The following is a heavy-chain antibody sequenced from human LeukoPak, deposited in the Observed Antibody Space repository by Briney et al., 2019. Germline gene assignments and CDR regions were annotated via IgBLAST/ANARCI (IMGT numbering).Heavy chain of an antibody. J-gene: IGHJ6*03. CDR2: IYYSGST. Sequence: SETLSLTCTVSGGSISSYYWSWIRQPPGKGLEWIGYIYYSGSTNYNPSLKSRVTISVDTSKNQFSLKLSSVTAVDTAVYYCARQDNWGTRYYYYYYMDVWGKGTTVTVSS. CDR1: GGSISSYY. CDR3: ARQDNWGTRYYYYYYMDV. D-gene: IGHD7-27*01. V-gene: IGHV4-59*01.